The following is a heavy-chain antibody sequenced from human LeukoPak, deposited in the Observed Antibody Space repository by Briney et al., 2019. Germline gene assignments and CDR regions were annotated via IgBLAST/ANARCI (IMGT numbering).Heavy chain of an antibody. CDR2: ISGSGDIT. CDR1: GFTFSSYA. J-gene: IGHJ4*02. V-gene: IGHV3-23*01. CDR3: AKEGTDYGDYPYFFDY. Sequence: GGSLRLSCTASGFTFSSYAMSWVRQAPGKGLEWVSAISGSGDITNTADSVKGRFTISRDTSTNTLYLQMNSLSADDTGVYYCAKEGTDYGDYPYFFDYWGQGTLVTVSS. D-gene: IGHD4-17*01.